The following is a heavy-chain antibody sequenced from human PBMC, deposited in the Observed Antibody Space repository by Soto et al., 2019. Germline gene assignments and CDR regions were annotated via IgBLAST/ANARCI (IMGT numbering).Heavy chain of an antibody. D-gene: IGHD2-15*01. Sequence: PSETLSLTCTVSGGSISSYYWSWIRQPPGKGLEWIGYIYYSGSTNYNPSLKSRVTISLDTSKNQFSLKLSSVTVADTAVYYCARDGGGKELDYWGQGTLVTVSS. CDR3: ARDGGGKELDY. V-gene: IGHV4-59*01. CDR1: GGSISSYY. J-gene: IGHJ4*02. CDR2: IYYSGST.